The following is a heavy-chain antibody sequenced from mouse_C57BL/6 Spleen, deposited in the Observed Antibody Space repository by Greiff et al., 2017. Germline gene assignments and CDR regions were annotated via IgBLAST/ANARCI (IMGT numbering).Heavy chain of an antibody. V-gene: IGHV1-4*01. CDR1: GYTFTSYT. CDR3: ARSSYDYDAMDY. Sequence: QVQLQQSGAELARPGASVKMSCKASGYTFTSYTMHWVKQRPGQGLEWIGYINPSSGYTKYNQKFKDKDTLTADKSSSTAYMQLSSLTSEDSAVYYCARSSYDYDAMDYWGQGTSVTVSS. J-gene: IGHJ4*01. CDR2: INPSSGYT. D-gene: IGHD2-12*01.